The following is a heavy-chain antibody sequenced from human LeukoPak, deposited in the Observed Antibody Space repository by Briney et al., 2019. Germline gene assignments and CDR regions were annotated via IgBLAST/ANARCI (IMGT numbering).Heavy chain of an antibody. Sequence: NPRGSPRLSSAASGFTFSDAWTSWVPPAPGTGLEWVGRLNPTTGGGTTDYAAPVKGRFSISRDDSKNTLYLQMNSLKTEDTAVYYCTWVVTTWFHSWGQGTLVTVSS. V-gene: IGHV3-15*01. CDR1: GFTFSDAW. D-gene: IGHD4-23*01. CDR3: TWVVTTWFHS. CDR2: LNPTTGGGTT. J-gene: IGHJ5*01.